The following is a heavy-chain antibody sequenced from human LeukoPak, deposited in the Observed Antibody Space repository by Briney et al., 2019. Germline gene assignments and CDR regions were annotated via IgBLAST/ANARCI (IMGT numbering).Heavy chain of an antibody. CDR2: ISGDGGST. Sequence: PGGSLRLSCAASGFTFDDYAMQWVRQAPGKGLEWVSLISGDGGSTYYADSVKGRFTISRDNSKDSLYLQMNSLRTEDTALYYCAKTGWEAFDIWGQGTMVTVSS. CDR1: GFTFDDYA. V-gene: IGHV3-43*02. J-gene: IGHJ3*02. CDR3: AKTGWEAFDI. D-gene: IGHD1-26*01.